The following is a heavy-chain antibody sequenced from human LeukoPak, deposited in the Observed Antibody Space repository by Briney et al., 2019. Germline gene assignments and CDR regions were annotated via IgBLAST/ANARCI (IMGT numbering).Heavy chain of an antibody. D-gene: IGHD6-19*01. J-gene: IGHJ6*03. CDR1: GFTFSSYA. V-gene: IGHV3-30*04. Sequence: GRSLRLSCAASGFTFSSYAMHWVRQAPGKGLEWVAVISYDGSNKYYADSVKGRFTISRDNSKNTLYLQMNSLRAEDTAVYYCAKDYAVAGYYYYYYMDVWGKGTTVTVS. CDR2: ISYDGSNK. CDR3: AKDYAVAGYYYYYYMDV.